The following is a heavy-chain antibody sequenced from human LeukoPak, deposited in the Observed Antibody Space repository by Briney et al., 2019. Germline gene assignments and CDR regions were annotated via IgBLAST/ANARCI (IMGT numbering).Heavy chain of an antibody. Sequence: GGSLRLSCAASGFTFSSYWMHWVRQAPGKGLVWVSRINSDGSSTTYADSVKGRFTISRDNSKNSLYLQLNSLRTEDTALYYCAKVRGSGYYYGMDVWGQGTTVTVSS. J-gene: IGHJ6*02. V-gene: IGHV3-74*03. CDR1: GFTFSSYW. CDR3: AKVRGSGYYYGMDV. CDR2: INSDGSST. D-gene: IGHD3-10*01.